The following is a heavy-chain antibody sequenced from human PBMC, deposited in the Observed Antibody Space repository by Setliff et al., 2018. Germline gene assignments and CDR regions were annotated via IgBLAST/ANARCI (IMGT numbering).Heavy chain of an antibody. V-gene: IGHV4-61*02. CDR3: ARERYFDWFFED. Sequence: SETLSLTCAVSGASINSGTYYWSWIRQPAXXXXXXXXXXXXXXXXXXXXXXQSXXXXSVDTSTNQFSLKLGSVTAADTAVYYCARERYFDWFFEDWGHGTLVTVSS. CDR1: GASINSGTYY. D-gene: IGHD3-9*01. J-gene: IGHJ4*01. CDR2: XXXXXXX.